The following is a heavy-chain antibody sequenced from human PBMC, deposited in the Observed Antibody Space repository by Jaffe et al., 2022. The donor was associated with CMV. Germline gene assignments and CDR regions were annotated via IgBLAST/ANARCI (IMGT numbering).Heavy chain of an antibody. CDR1: GGSFSGYY. V-gene: IGHV4-34*01. CDR2: INHSGST. CDR3: ARGRVAVAGTASYYFDY. J-gene: IGHJ4*02. D-gene: IGHD6-19*01. Sequence: QVQLQQWGAGLLKPSETLSLTCAVYGGSFSGYYWSWIRQPPGKGLEWIGEINHSGSTNYNPSLKSRVTISVDTSKNQFSLKLSSVTAADTAVYYCARGRVAVAGTASYYFDYWGQGTLVTVSS.